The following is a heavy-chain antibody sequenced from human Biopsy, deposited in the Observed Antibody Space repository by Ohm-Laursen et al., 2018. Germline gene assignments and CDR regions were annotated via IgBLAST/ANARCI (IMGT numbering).Heavy chain of an antibody. CDR1: GGPFSNHA. CDR2: IVAILGTV. CDR3: ATDADCYYTEFDF. J-gene: IGHJ4*02. D-gene: IGHD2-21*01. Sequence: SSVKVFCKASGGPFSNHAFSWVRQAPGQGLEWLGGIVAILGTVHYAQRFQGRVAITADKFTGTAYMEMNRLISDDTAVYYSATDADCYYTEFDFWGQGTLVTVSS. V-gene: IGHV1-69*06.